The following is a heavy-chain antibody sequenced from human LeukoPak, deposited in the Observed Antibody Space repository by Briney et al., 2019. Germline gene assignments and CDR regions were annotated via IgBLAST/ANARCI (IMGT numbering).Heavy chain of an antibody. CDR1: GGSISSYY. CDR3: ARDGNPAYGGNSGFDY. J-gene: IGHJ4*02. CDR2: IYYSGST. D-gene: IGHD4-23*01. Sequence: PSETLSLTCTVSGGSISSYYWSWIRQPPGKGLEWIGYIYYSGSTNYNPSLKSRVTISVDTSKNQFSLKLSSVTAADTAVYYCARDGNPAYGGNSGFDYWGQGTLVTVSS. V-gene: IGHV4-59*12.